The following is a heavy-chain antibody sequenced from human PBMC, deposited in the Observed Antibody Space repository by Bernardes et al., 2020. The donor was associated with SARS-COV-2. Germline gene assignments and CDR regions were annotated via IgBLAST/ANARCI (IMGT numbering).Heavy chain of an antibody. Sequence: SETLSLTCTVSGGSISVYYWSWIRQPPGKGLEWIGYIHHTGTTSYNPSLESRVAISVDTSKNQLSLRLNSVTAADTAVYYCAREWISFDHWGQGTLVTVSS. CDR2: IHHTGTT. V-gene: IGHV4-59*01. D-gene: IGHD2-2*03. CDR3: AREWISFDH. CDR1: GGSISVYY. J-gene: IGHJ4*02.